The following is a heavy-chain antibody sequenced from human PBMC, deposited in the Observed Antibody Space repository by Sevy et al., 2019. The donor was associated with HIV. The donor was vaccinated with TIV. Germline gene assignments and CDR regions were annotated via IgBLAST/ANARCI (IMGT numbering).Heavy chain of an antibody. CDR2: KTGSAGVT. D-gene: IGHD6-6*01. CDR3: AKGRIPSIGTLGPFDS. Sequence: GGSLRLSCAASGFSLSNYAMSWVRQAPGKGLEWISTKTGSAGVTYYADSVKGRFTISSDNSKNALFLQMNSLRAEDTALYYCAKGRIPSIGTLGPFDSWGQGTLVTVSS. V-gene: IGHV3-23*01. J-gene: IGHJ4*02. CDR1: GFSLSNYA.